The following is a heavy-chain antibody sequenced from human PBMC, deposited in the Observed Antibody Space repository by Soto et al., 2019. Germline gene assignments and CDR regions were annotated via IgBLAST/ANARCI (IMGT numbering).Heavy chain of an antibody. D-gene: IGHD3-3*01. CDR2: IIPIFGIG. V-gene: IGHV1-69*01. J-gene: IGHJ6*02. CDR3: ARSAITLFGVVSIPPHSDSEMDV. CDR1: GGTFNRYA. Sequence: QAQLVQSGAEVKKPGSSVKVSCKASGGTFNRYAISWVRQAPGQGLEWMGGIIPIFGIGNDAQRFQGRVTVTADESTGTAYMELSSLRSEDTGVYYCARSAITLFGVVSIPPHSDSEMDVWGQGTTVTVSS.